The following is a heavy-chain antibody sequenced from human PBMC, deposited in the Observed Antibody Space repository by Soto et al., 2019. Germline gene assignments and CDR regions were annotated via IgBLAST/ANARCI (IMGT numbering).Heavy chain of an antibody. CDR1: GYNLTGYY. CDR2: INPNVGGT. D-gene: IGHD5-12*01. CDR3: SRDSGSTGKYFCDY. Sequence: ASVKVSCKASGYNLTGYYMQCVRQAPGQGLEWMGSINPNVGGTNYAQKFQGRVTMKRATSISAAYMELRRLRFDETAVYYCSRDSGSTGKYFCDYWGQETVLPTSS. J-gene: IGHJ4*02. V-gene: IGHV1-2*02.